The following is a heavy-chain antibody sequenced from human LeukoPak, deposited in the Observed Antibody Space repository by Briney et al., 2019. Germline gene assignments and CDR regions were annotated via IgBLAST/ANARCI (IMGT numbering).Heavy chain of an antibody. CDR2: IYYSGST. V-gene: IGHV4-30-4*08. Sequence: KTSETLSLTCTVSGGSISSGDYYWSWIRQPPGKGLEWIGYIYYSGSTYYNPSLKSRVTISVDTSKNQFSLKLSSVTAADTAVYYCARGAGDTAMLEDYWGQGTLVTVSS. CDR1: GGSISSGDYY. J-gene: IGHJ4*02. D-gene: IGHD5-18*01. CDR3: ARGAGDTAMLEDY.